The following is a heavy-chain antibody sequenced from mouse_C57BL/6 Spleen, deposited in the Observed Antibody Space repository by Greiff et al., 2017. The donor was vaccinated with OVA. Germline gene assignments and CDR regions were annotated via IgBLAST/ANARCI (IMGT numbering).Heavy chain of an antibody. Sequence: QVQLQQSGPELVKPGASVKISCKASGYAFSSSWMNWVKQRPGKGLEWIGRIYPGDGDTNYNGKFKGKATLTADKSSSTAYMQLSSLTSEDSAVYFCARELGTPRYWYFDVWGTGTTVTVSS. V-gene: IGHV1-82*01. D-gene: IGHD4-1*01. CDR1: GYAFSSSW. CDR2: IYPGDGDT. CDR3: ARELGTPRYWYFDV. J-gene: IGHJ1*03.